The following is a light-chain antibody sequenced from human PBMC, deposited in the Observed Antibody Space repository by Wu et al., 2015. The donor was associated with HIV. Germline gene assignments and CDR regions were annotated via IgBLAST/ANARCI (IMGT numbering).Light chain of an antibody. V-gene: IGKV3-11*01. CDR1: QSVSAF. CDR3: QQRSNWPLPLT. CDR2: GAS. Sequence: EIVMTQSPATLSVSPGERATLSCRSSQSVSAFLAWYQQKPGQAPRLLIYGASNRAAGIPDTFSGSGSGTDFTLTISSLEPEDFAVYYCQQRSNWPLPLTFGGGTKVEIK. J-gene: IGKJ4*01.